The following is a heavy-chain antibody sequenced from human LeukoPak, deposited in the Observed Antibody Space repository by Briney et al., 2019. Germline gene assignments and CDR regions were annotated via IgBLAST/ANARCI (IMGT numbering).Heavy chain of an antibody. Sequence: ASVKVSCKASGYTFTSYYMHWVRQAPGQGLEWMGIINPSGGSTSYAQKFQGRVTMTRDTSTSTVYMELSSLRSEDTAVYYCARDYGDYEGFNWFGPWGQGTLVTVSS. V-gene: IGHV1-46*01. CDR1: GYTFTSYY. D-gene: IGHD4-17*01. CDR2: INPSGGST. CDR3: ARDYGDYEGFNWFGP. J-gene: IGHJ5*02.